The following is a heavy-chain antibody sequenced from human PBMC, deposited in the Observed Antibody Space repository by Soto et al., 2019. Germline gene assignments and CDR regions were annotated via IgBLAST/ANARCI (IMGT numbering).Heavy chain of an antibody. CDR2: SYFSGGT. J-gene: IGHJ5*02. CDR1: NDSINSYY. V-gene: IGHV4-59*01. D-gene: IGHD3-16*01. Sequence: NPSETLSLTCTVSNDSINSYYWGWIRQPPGKGLEWIGYSYFSGGTDYNPSLKGRVTISVDRSRNQFSLKLTSVTAADTAVYYCVRELSRGWFDPWGQGTLFTVSS. CDR3: VRELSRGWFDP.